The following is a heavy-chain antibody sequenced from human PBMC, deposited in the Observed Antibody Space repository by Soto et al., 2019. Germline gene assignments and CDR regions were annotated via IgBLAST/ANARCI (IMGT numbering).Heavy chain of an antibody. V-gene: IGHV1-69*01. CDR1: GGTFSRHA. Sequence: QVQLVQSGAEVRKPGSSVKVSCKASGGTFSRHAISWVRQAPGQGLEWMGGIIPIFGTANYAQKFQGRVTITADESTSTAYMELSSLRSEDTAVYYCAAKRGGSSANWYFDLWGRGTLVTVSS. J-gene: IGHJ2*01. CDR3: AAKRGGSSANWYFDL. CDR2: IIPIFGTA. D-gene: IGHD6-6*01.